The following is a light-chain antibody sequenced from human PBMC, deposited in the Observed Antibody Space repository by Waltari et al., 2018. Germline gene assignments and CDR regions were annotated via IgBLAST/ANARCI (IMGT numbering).Light chain of an antibody. CDR2: GAS. J-gene: IGKJ3*01. CDR1: QSVDSFY. Sequence: EIVLTQSPGTLSVSPVASATLSCRTSQSVDSFYISWYQQKPGQAPRLIILGASSRATGVPDRFSGSGSGTHFTLTISRLEPEDFAVYYCQQYGAARYTFGPGTRLDLK. V-gene: IGKV3-20*01. CDR3: QQYGAARYT.